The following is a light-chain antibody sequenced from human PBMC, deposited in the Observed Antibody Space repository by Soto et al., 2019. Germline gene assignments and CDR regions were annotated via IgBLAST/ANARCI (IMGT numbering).Light chain of an antibody. CDR1: QSISSY. Sequence: EIVLTQSPASLSLSPGERATLSCRASQSISSYLAWYQQKPGQAPRLLIYGASTRATGIPARFSGSGSGTDFTLTISSLEPEDFALYYCQQRSNWPITFGQGTRLEIK. CDR3: QQRSNWPIT. CDR2: GAS. J-gene: IGKJ5*01. V-gene: IGKV3-11*01.